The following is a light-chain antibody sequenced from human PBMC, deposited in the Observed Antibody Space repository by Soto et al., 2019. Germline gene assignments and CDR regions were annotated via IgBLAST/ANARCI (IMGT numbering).Light chain of an antibody. CDR2: AAS. CDR3: QHYETFSWT. V-gene: IGKV1-5*01. J-gene: IGKJ1*01. Sequence: DIQMTQFPSTLSASVGDRVTITCRASQDIDVSLAWFQQRPGEAPKLLIFAASGLESGVPSTFSGSGSGTEFTLTISSVQPEEFATYFCQHYETFSWTFGQGTKVEMK. CDR1: QDIDVS.